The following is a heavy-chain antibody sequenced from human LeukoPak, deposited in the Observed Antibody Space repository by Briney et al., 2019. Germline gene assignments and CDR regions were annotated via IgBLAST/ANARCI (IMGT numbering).Heavy chain of an antibody. V-gene: IGHV1-18*01. CDR2: IGAYNGNT. D-gene: IGHD3-16*01. J-gene: IGHJ4*02. CDR1: GGTFNSYG. CDR3: ARAYVYYFDY. Sequence: ASVKVSCKASGGTFNSYGISWVRQAPGQGLEWMGWIGAYNGNTNYAQKLQGRVTMTRDTSISTAYMELSRLRSDDTAVYYCARAYVYYFDYWGQGTLVTVSS.